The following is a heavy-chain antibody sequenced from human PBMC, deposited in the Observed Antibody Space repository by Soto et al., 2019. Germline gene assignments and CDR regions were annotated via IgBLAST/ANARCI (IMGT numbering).Heavy chain of an antibody. J-gene: IGHJ6*02. CDR2: IVPIFGIT. V-gene: IGHV1-69*12. D-gene: IGHD6-19*01. CDR3: ARVEAVAGIYNYHGLDV. CDR1: GGTFSNYA. Sequence: QVQLVQSGAEVKKPGSSVKVSCKASGGTFSNYAISWVRQAPGQGLEWMGGIVPIFGITYYALKFQGRVTITADDSTISGYLELSSLRSEDTAMYYCARVEAVAGIYNYHGLDVWGQGTAVSVSS.